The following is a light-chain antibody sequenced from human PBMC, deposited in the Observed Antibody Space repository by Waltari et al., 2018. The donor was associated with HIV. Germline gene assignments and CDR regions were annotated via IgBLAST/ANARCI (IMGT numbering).Light chain of an antibody. V-gene: IGLV3-10*01. CDR1: ALPRTY. Sequence: SYELTQPPSVSVSPGQTARITCSGNALPRTYAFWYQQKSGQAPGLVSYEDNRRPSGIPERFSGSSSGTMATLTIRGAQVEDEGDYYCYSTDDSGNPLAVFGGGTQLTVL. J-gene: IGLJ7*01. CDR2: EDN. CDR3: YSTDDSGNPLAV.